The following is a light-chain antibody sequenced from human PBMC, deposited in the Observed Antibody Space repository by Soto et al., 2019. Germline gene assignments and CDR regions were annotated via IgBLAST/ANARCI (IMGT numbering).Light chain of an antibody. Sequence: QSALAQPASVSGSPGQSITISCTGTSSDVGSYNLVSWYQQHPGKAPKLMIYEGSKRPSGVSNRFSGSKSGNTASLTISGLQAEDEADYYCCSYASSGGHNYVFATGTKVTVL. CDR2: EGS. J-gene: IGLJ1*01. V-gene: IGLV2-23*01. CDR3: CSYASSGGHNYV. CDR1: SSDVGSYNL.